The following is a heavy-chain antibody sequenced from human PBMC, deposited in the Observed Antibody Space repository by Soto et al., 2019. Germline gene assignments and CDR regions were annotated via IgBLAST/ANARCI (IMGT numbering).Heavy chain of an antibody. Sequence: QAQLVESGGGVVQPGRSLRLSCAASGFAFSSYGMHWVRQAPGTGLEWVAVISYDGSLQHYADSVKGRFTISRDNSKNMVHLQMSSLRAEDTAVYYCVSDRGYGHASVPYSWGQGTLVSVS. J-gene: IGHJ4*02. CDR2: ISYDGSLQ. D-gene: IGHD5-18*01. CDR1: GFAFSSYG. CDR3: VSDRGYGHASVPYS. V-gene: IGHV3-30*03.